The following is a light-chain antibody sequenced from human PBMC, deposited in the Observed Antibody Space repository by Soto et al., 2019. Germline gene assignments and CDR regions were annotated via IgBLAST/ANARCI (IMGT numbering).Light chain of an antibody. V-gene: IGKV3-15*01. CDR2: GAS. CDR3: QQYNNWLPLT. CDR1: QSVSSY. J-gene: IGKJ4*01. Sequence: EIVLTQSPATLSLSPGERAPLSCRASQSVSSYLAWYQQKPGQAPRLLIYGASTRATGIPARFSGSGSGTEFTLTISSLQSEDFAVYYCQQYNNWLPLTFGGGTKVDIK.